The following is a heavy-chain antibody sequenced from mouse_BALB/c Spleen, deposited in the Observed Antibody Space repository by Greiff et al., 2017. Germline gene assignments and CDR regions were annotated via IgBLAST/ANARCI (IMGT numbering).Heavy chain of an antibody. Sequence: EVKLEESGGGLVQPGGSMKLSCVASGFTFSSYWMSWVRQSPEKGLEWVAEIRLKSDNYATHYAESVKGKFTISRDDSKSRLYLQMNSLRAEDTGIYYCTREAYWGQGTLVTVSA. CDR1: GFTFSSYW. V-gene: IGHV6-6*02. CDR3: TREAY. CDR2: IRLKSDNYAT. J-gene: IGHJ3*01.